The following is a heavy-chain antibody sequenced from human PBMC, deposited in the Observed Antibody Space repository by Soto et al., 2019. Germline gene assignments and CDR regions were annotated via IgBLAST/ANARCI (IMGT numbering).Heavy chain of an antibody. V-gene: IGHV4-4*07. Sequence: SETLSLTCTVSGGSISSYYWSWIRQPAGKGLEWIGRIYTSGSTNYNPSLKSRVTMSVDTSKNQFSLKLSSVTAADTAVYYCARDRATVPEMYYYYGMDVWGQGTEGTVS. J-gene: IGHJ6*02. CDR2: IYTSGST. CDR3: ARDRATVPEMYYYYGMDV. CDR1: GGSISSYY. D-gene: IGHD4-4*01.